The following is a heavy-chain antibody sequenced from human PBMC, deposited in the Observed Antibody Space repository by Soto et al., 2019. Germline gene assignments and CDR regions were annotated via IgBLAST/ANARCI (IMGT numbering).Heavy chain of an antibody. CDR2: ISYDGQSQ. CDR3: VRGVVGKPFDN. J-gene: IGHJ4*02. CDR1: GFTFSEYG. Sequence: QVQLVESGGAVVHPGTSLTLSCAASGFTFSEYGMHWFRQAPGKGLERVAVISYDGQSQVYADSVKGRFTISKDNSKNTLYLQLNSLTLEDSAVYHCVRGVVGKPFDNWGQGTLVTVSS. D-gene: IGHD1-1*01. V-gene: IGHV3-30*03.